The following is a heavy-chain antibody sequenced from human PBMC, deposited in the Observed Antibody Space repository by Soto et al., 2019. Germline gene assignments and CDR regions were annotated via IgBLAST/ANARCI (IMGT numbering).Heavy chain of an antibody. CDR1: GFTFSSYA. Sequence: EVQLVESGGGLVQPGGSLRLSCAASGFTFSSYAMHWVRQAPGKGLEYVSAISSNGGSTYYANSVKGRFTISRDNSKNTLYLQMGSLRAEDMAVYYCARSGYGSGSYYNFDYWGQGTLVTVSS. V-gene: IGHV3-64*01. J-gene: IGHJ4*02. CDR2: ISSNGGST. D-gene: IGHD3-10*01. CDR3: ARSGYGSGSYYNFDY.